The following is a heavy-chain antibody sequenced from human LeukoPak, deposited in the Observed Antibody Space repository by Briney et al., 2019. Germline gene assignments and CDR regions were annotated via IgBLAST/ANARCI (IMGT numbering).Heavy chain of an antibody. V-gene: IGHV3-23*01. CDR2: ISASGGTT. J-gene: IGHJ3*02. D-gene: IGHD3-22*01. Sequence: PGGSLRLSCAASGFTFSNYAMTWVRQAPGKGLEWVSGISASGGTTYYADSMKGRFTISRDNSRNTLYLQINSLRAEDTAVYYCAKRPRDTSGYYLGAFDIWGQGTMVTISS. CDR3: AKRPRDTSGYYLGAFDI. CDR1: GFTFSNYA.